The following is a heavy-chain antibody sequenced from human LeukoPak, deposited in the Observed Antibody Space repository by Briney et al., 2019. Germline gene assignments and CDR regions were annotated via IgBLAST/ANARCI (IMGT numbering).Heavy chain of an antibody. J-gene: IGHJ5*02. Sequence: SVKVSCKASGYTFTGYYMHWVRQAPGQGLEWMGRIIPILGIANYAQKFQGRVTITADKSTSTAYMELSSLRSEDTAVYYCAKSSEYCSGGSCYSGWFDPWGQGTLVTVS. CDR2: IIPILGIA. CDR3: AKSSEYCSGGSCYSGWFDP. D-gene: IGHD2-15*01. CDR1: GYTFTGYY. V-gene: IGHV1-69*02.